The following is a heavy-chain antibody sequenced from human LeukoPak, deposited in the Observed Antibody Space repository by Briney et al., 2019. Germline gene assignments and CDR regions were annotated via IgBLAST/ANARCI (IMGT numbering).Heavy chain of an antibody. CDR2: INSDGSST. Sequence: GGSLRLSCAASGFTFSSYWMHWVRQAPGKGLVWVSRINSDGSSTSYADSVKGRFTISRDNAKNTLYLQTNSLRAEDTAVYYCARPNYYDSSLGYFDYWGQGTLVTVSS. D-gene: IGHD3-22*01. J-gene: IGHJ4*02. CDR3: ARPNYYDSSLGYFDY. V-gene: IGHV3-74*01. CDR1: GFTFSSYW.